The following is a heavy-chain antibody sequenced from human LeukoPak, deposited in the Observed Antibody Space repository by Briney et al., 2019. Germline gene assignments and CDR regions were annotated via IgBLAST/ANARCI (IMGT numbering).Heavy chain of an antibody. Sequence: ASVKVSCKASGGTFSSYAISWVRQAPGQGLEWMGGIIPIFGTANYAQKFQGGVTITTDESTSTAYMELSSLRSEDTAVYYCVMGLGQLSPFDYWGQGTLVTVSS. CDR2: IIPIFGTA. J-gene: IGHJ4*02. CDR1: GGTFSSYA. V-gene: IGHV1-69*05. D-gene: IGHD2-8*01. CDR3: VMGLGQLSPFDY.